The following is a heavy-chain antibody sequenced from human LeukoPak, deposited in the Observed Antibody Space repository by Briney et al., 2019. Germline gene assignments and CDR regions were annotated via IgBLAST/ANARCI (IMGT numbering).Heavy chain of an antibody. J-gene: IGHJ4*02. CDR3: ARDKIVGASKFYY. V-gene: IGHV3-7*01. CDR2: IKQDESEK. CDR1: GFTFSNYW. Sequence: PGGSLRLSCAVSGFTFSNYWMSWVRQAPGKGLEWVAHIKQDESEKYYVDSVKGRFTISRDNAKNSLYLQMNSLRAEDTAIYYCARDKIVGASKFYYWGQGTLVTVSS. D-gene: IGHD1-26*01.